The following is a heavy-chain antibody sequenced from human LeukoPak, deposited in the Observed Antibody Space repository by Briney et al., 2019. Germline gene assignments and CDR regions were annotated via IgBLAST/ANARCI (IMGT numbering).Heavy chain of an antibody. V-gene: IGHV3-23*01. CDR1: GFTFSSYA. CDR3: AKPSNEVWFGELFPFDY. D-gene: IGHD3-10*01. Sequence: PGGSLRLSCAASGFTFSSYAMSWVRQAPGKGLEWVSAISGSGGSTYYADSVKGRFTISRDNSKNTLYLQMNSLRAEDTAVYYCAKPSNEVWFGELFPFDYWGQGTLVTVSS. J-gene: IGHJ4*02. CDR2: ISGSGGST.